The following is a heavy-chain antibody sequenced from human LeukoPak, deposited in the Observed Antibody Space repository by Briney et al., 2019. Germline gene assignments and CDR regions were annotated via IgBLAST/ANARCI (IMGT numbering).Heavy chain of an antibody. CDR1: GYTFTAYY. Sequence: AASVKVSCKASGYTFTAYYMHWVRQAPGQGLEWMGWINPNSGGTNYAQKFQGRVTMTGDTSINTAYMELNRLTSDDTAVYYCATNFYSNSWSLTDWGQGTLVTVSS. V-gene: IGHV1-2*02. D-gene: IGHD6-13*01. CDR3: ATNFYSNSWSLTD. J-gene: IGHJ4*02. CDR2: INPNSGGT.